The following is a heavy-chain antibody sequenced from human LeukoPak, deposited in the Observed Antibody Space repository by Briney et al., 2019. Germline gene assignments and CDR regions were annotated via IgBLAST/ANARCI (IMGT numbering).Heavy chain of an antibody. D-gene: IGHD3-9*01. J-gene: IGHJ4*02. CDR1: GFTFEDYA. Sequence: GRSLRLSCAASGFTFEDYAMHWVRQGPGKGLEWVSGISWNSGSIGYADSVKGRFTISRDNAKNTLYLQMNSLRAEDTAVYYCASTTYFDWLFDYWGQGTLVTVSS. V-gene: IGHV3-9*01. CDR3: ASTTYFDWLFDY. CDR2: ISWNSGSI.